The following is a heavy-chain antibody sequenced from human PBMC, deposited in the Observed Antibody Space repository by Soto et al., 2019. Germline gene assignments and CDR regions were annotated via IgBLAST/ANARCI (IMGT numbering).Heavy chain of an antibody. V-gene: IGHV1-18*01. CDR2: ISAYNGNT. CDR1: GYTFTSYG. D-gene: IGHD2-15*01. J-gene: IGHJ5*01. Sequence: GASVKVSCKASGYTFTSYGISWVRQAPGQGLEWMGWISAYNGNTNYAQKLQGRVTMTTDTSTSTAYMELRSLRSDDTAVYYCARVGPYPLGVVVAAPARGWFDSWGQGTLVTVSS. CDR3: ARVGPYPLGVVVAAPARGWFDS.